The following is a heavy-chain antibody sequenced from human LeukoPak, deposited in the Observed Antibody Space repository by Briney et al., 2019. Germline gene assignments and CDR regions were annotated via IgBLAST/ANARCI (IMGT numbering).Heavy chain of an antibody. CDR2: FNPNSGGT. D-gene: IGHD6-25*01. Sequence: ASVKVSCKASGYTFTGYYMHWVRQAPGQGLEWMGWFNPNSGGTNYAQKFQGRVTMTRDTSISTAYMEPSRLISDDTAVFYCARGPRAASQFDYWGQGTLVTVSS. CDR1: GYTFTGYY. V-gene: IGHV1-2*02. CDR3: ARGPRAASQFDY. J-gene: IGHJ4*02.